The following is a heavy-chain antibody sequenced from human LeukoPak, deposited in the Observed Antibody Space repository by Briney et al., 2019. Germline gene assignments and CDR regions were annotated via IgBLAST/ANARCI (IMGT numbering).Heavy chain of an antibody. Sequence: GGSLRLSCAASGFTFATYAMSWVRQAPGRGLEWVSSISGSGSSTFYADSVKGRFTISRDNSKNTLYLQMTSLRAGDTAVFYCAKSPYALGSYGIAGDYWGQGTLVTVSS. D-gene: IGHD3-10*01. CDR2: ISGSGSST. CDR1: GFTFATYA. V-gene: IGHV3-23*01. J-gene: IGHJ4*02. CDR3: AKSPYALGSYGIAGDY.